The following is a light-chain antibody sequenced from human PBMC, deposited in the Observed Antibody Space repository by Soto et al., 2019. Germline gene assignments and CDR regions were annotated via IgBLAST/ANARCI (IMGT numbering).Light chain of an antibody. CDR3: ASYTGSDTVV. J-gene: IGLJ2*01. CDR1: SSDVGGYNY. Sequence: QSALTQPPSASGSPVQSVTISCTGTSSDVGGYNYVSWYQQHPGKAPKLMIYEVSKRPSGVPDRLSGYKSGNTASLTVSGLQVEDEADYYCASYTGSDTVVFGGGTQLTVL. CDR2: EVS. V-gene: IGLV2-8*01.